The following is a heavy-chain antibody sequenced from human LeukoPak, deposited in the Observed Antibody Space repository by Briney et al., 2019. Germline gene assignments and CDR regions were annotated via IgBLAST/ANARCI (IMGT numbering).Heavy chain of an antibody. D-gene: IGHD2/OR15-2a*01. CDR2: IYYSGST. Sequence: PSETLSLTCTVSGGSISPYYWSWIRQPPGKGLEWLGYIYYSGSTDYNPSLKSRVAISVDTSKNQFSLKLSSVTAADTAVYYCARSTGSTTFIDYWGQGTLVTVSS. J-gene: IGHJ4*02. CDR1: GGSISPYY. CDR3: ARSTGSTTFIDY. V-gene: IGHV4-59*01.